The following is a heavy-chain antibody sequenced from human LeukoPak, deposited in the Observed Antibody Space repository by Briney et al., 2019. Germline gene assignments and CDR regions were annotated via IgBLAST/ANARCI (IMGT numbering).Heavy chain of an antibody. V-gene: IGHV4-59*05. D-gene: IGHD6-13*01. CDR3: AGNIAAAAPYYFDY. Sequence: SETLSLTCTVSGGSISSYYWSWIRQPPGKGLEWIGSIYYSGSTYYNPSLKSRVTISVDTSKNQFSLKLSSVTAADTAVYYCAGNIAAAAPYYFDYWGQGTLVTVSS. CDR1: GGSISSYY. CDR2: IYYSGST. J-gene: IGHJ4*02.